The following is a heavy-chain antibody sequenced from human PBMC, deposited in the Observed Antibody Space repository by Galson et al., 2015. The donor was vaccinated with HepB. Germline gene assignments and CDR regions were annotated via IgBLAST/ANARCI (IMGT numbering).Heavy chain of an antibody. Sequence: SLRLSCAASGFTFSSYGMHWVRQAPGKGLEWVSGISWNSGSIGYADSVKGRFTISRGNAKNSLYLQMNSLRAEDTALYYCAKDKGWELLADAFDIWGQGTMVTVSS. V-gene: IGHV3-9*01. CDR2: ISWNSGSI. D-gene: IGHD1-26*01. J-gene: IGHJ3*02. CDR1: GFTFSSYG. CDR3: AKDKGWELLADAFDI.